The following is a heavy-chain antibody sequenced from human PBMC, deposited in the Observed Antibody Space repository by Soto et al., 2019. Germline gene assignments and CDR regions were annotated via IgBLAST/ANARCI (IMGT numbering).Heavy chain of an antibody. V-gene: IGHV4-34*01. D-gene: IGHD5-12*01. Sequence: QVQLQQWGAGLLKPSETLSLTCAVYGGSFSGYYWSWIRQPPGKGLEWIGEIKHSGSTNYNPSLTSRXSIAVXXSKHPFSLKLSSVTAADTAVYYCARGTWLRSSFDYWGQGTLVTVSS. J-gene: IGHJ4*02. CDR1: GGSFSGYY. CDR2: IKHSGST. CDR3: ARGTWLRSSFDY.